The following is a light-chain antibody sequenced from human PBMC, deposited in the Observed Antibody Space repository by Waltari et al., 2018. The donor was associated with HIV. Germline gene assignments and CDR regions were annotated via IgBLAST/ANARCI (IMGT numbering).Light chain of an antibody. V-gene: IGLV1-40*02. CDR3: QSFDSSLNAYV. Sequence: QSVLTQPPSVSGAPGQRVIISCTGSSSNIGATLDVHWYQLLPGTAPKLLIYATSNRPSGVPDRVSGSKSGTSASLAITGLQAEDEAEYYCQSFDSSLNAYVFGPGTTVVVL. J-gene: IGLJ1*01. CDR1: SSNIGATLD. CDR2: ATS.